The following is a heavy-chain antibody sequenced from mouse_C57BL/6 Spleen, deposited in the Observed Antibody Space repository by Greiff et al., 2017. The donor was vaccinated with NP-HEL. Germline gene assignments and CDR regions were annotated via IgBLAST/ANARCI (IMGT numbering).Heavy chain of an antibody. CDR1: GYTFTNYW. V-gene: IGHV1-63*01. CDR3: ARWDGNFDY. J-gene: IGHJ2*01. Sequence: LQESGAELVRPGTSVKMSCKASGYTFTNYWIGWAKQRPGHGLEWIGDIYPGGGYTNYNEEFKGKATLTADKSSSTAYMQFSSLTSEDSAIYYCARWDGNFDYWGPGTTLTVSS. CDR2: IYPGGGYT. D-gene: IGHD2-1*01.